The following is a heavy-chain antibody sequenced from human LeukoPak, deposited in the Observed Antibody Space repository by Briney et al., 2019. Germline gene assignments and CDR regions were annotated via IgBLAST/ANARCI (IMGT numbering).Heavy chain of an antibody. V-gene: IGHV3-30*18. CDR3: AKESEQWLPFDY. CDR2: ISYDGSNK. Sequence: GGSLRLSCAASGFTFSSYCMHWVRQAPGKGLEGVAVISYDGSNKYYADSVKGRFTISRDNSKNTLYLQMNSLRAEDTAVYYCAKESEQWLPFDYWGQGTLVTVPS. CDR1: GFTFSSYC. J-gene: IGHJ4*02. D-gene: IGHD6-19*01.